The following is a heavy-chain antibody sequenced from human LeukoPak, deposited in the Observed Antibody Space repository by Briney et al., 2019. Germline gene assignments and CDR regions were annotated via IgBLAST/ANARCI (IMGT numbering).Heavy chain of an antibody. CDR2: INPNSGGT. D-gene: IGHD3-3*01. V-gene: IGHV1-2*02. J-gene: IGHJ5*02. CDR3: ARAVNLHYDFWSGYYYNWFDP. CDR1: GYTFTGYY. Sequence: GASVKVSCKASGYTFTGYYMHWVRQAPGQGLEWMGWINPNSGGTNYAQKFQGRVTMTRDTSISTAYMELSRLRSDDTAVYYCARAVNLHYDFWSGYYYNWFDPWGQGTLVTVSS.